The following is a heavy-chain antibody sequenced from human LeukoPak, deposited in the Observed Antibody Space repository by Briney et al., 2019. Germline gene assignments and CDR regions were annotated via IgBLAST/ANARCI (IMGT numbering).Heavy chain of an antibody. V-gene: IGHV1-2*02. Sequence: GASVKVSCKASGYTFTSYDINWVRQATGQGLEWMGWINPNSGGTNYAQKFQGRVTMTRDTSISTAYMELSRLRSDDTAVYYCASNPLLWFGELYAFDIWGQGTMVTVSS. J-gene: IGHJ3*02. CDR2: INPNSGGT. CDR3: ASNPLLWFGELYAFDI. D-gene: IGHD3-10*01. CDR1: GYTFTSYD.